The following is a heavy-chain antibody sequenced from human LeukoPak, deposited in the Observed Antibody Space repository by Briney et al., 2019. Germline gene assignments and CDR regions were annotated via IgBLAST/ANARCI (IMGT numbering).Heavy chain of an antibody. Sequence: GGSLRLSCAASGFTFSSYAMSWVRQAPGKGLEWVSAITGSGGSTYYADSVKGRFTISRDNSKNTVYLQMNSLRAEDTAVYYCAKDPESSSWYYFDYWGQGTLVTVSS. CDR1: GFTFSSYA. J-gene: IGHJ4*02. CDR2: ITGSGGST. CDR3: AKDPESSSWYYFDY. V-gene: IGHV3-23*01. D-gene: IGHD6-13*01.